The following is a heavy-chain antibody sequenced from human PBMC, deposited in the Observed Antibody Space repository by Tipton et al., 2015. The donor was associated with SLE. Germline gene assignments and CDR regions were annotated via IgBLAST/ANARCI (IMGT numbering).Heavy chain of an antibody. Sequence: GSLRLSCAASGFTFSSYSMNWVRQAPGKGLEWVSSISSSSSYIYYADSVKGRFTISRDNAKNSLYLQMNSLRAEDTAVYYCARYYDNWSGAGYHYYYGMDVWGQGTPVTVSS. J-gene: IGHJ6*02. CDR3: ARYYDNWSGAGYHYYYGMDV. D-gene: IGHD3-3*01. CDR1: GFTFSSYS. V-gene: IGHV3-21*04. CDR2: ISSSSSYI.